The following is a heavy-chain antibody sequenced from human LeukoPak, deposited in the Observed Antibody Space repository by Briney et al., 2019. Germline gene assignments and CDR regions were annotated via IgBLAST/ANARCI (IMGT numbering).Heavy chain of an antibody. CDR2: ISSSSSYI. V-gene: IGHV3-21*01. CDR3: ARAGVAGTPKYFQH. CDR1: GFTFSSYS. D-gene: IGHD6-19*01. Sequence: PGGSLRLSCAASGFTFSSYSMNWVRQAPGKGLEWVSSISSSSSYIYYADSVKGRFTISRDNAKNSLYLQMNSLRAEDTAMYYCARAGVAGTPKYFQHWGQGTLVTVSS. J-gene: IGHJ1*01.